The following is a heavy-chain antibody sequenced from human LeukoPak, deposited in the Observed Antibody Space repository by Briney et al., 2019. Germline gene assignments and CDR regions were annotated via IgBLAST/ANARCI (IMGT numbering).Heavy chain of an antibody. CDR2: ISYDGSNK. CDR3: AKDRIVGATTAFDAFDI. Sequence: GGSLRLSCAASGFTFSSYGMHWVRQAPGKGLEWVAVISYDGSNKYYADSVKGRFTISRDNSKNTLYLQMNSLRAEDTAVYYCAKDRIVGATTAFDAFDIWGQGTMVTVSS. D-gene: IGHD1-26*01. J-gene: IGHJ3*02. CDR1: GFTFSSYG. V-gene: IGHV3-30*18.